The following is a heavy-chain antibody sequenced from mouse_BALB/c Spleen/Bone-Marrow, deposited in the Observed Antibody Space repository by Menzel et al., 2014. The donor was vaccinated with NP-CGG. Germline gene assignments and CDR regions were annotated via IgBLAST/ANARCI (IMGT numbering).Heavy chain of an antibody. V-gene: IGHV1-5*01. D-gene: IGHD2-4*01. J-gene: IGHJ4*01. CDR3: THDYDYYAMNY. CDR2: IYPGDRDT. CDR1: GYTFTSYW. Sequence: DVKLQESGTVLARPGASVKMSCKASGYTFTSYWMHWVKQRPGQGLEWIGAIYPGDRDTSYNQKFKGKAKLTAVTSTSTAYMELSSLTNEDSAVYYCTHDYDYYAMNYWGQGTSVTVSS.